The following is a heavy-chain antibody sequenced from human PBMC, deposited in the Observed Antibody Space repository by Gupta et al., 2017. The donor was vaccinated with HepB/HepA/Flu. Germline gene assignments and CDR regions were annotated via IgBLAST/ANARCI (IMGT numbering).Heavy chain of an antibody. J-gene: IGHJ5*02. V-gene: IGHV3-30-3*01. Sequence: QVQLVESGGAVVQPGRSLSLSCPAYGFTFSGHAMHWVRQAPGKGLEWVAVISYDGSNKYYADSVKGRFTISRDNSKNTLYLQMNSLGAEDTAVYYCARARLTNWFDPWGQGTLVTVSS. CDR3: ARARLTNWFDP. D-gene: IGHD6-19*01. CDR2: ISYDGSNK. CDR1: GFTFSGHA.